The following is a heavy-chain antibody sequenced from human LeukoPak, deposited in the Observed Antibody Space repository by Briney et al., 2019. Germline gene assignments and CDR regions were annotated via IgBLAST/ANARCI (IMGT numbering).Heavy chain of an antibody. CDR2: IKSRTDGGTT. Sequence: GGSLRLSCAASGFTLSNAWMNWVRQAPGKGLEWVGRIKSRTDGGTTDYAAPVKGRFTISRDDSKNTLYLQMNSLKTEDTAVYYCTTVVHGDYLFYYYYYGMDVWGQGTTVTVSS. J-gene: IGHJ6*02. D-gene: IGHD4-17*01. CDR1: GFTLSNAW. V-gene: IGHV3-15*07. CDR3: TTVVHGDYLFYYYYYGMDV.